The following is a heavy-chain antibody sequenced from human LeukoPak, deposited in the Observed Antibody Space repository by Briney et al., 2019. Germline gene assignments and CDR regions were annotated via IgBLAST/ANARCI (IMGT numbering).Heavy chain of an antibody. CDR3: TTLQGQRLVLGGWFDP. CDR2: IKSKTDGGTT. Sequence: TGGSLRLSCAASGFTFSNAWMTWVRQAPGKGLEWVGRIKSKTDGGTTDYAAPVKGRFTISRDDSKNTLYLQMNNLKTEDTAVYYCTTLQGQRLVLGGWFDPWGQGTLVTVSS. J-gene: IGHJ5*02. V-gene: IGHV3-15*01. CDR1: GFTFSNAW. D-gene: IGHD6-19*01.